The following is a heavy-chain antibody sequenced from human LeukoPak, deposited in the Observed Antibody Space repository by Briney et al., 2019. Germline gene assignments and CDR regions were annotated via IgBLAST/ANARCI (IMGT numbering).Heavy chain of an antibody. CDR2: IIPIFGTA. V-gene: IGHV1-69*06. CDR1: GGTFSSYA. D-gene: IGHD1-26*01. CDR3: AKDRGGSSELGDAFDV. J-gene: IGHJ3*01. Sequence: ASVKVSCKASGGTFSSYAISWVRQAPGQGLEWMGGIIPIFGTANYAQKFQGRVTITADKSTSTAYMELSSLRSEDTAVYYCAKDRGGSSELGDAFDVGGQGTMVRVSS.